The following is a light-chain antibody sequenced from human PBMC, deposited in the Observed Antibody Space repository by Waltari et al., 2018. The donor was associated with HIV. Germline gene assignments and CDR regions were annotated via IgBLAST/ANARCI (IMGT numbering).Light chain of an antibody. CDR3: SSYTSSSTPCV. J-gene: IGLJ3*02. Sequence: QSALTQPASVSGSPGQSITISCTGTSSDVGGYIYVSWYQQYPGKAPKLMIYGASNRTSGVCNRFCGSKAGNTASLTLSGLQAEAEADYYCSSYTSSSTPCVFGGGTKLAV. CDR1: SSDVGGYIY. V-gene: IGLV2-14*01. CDR2: GAS.